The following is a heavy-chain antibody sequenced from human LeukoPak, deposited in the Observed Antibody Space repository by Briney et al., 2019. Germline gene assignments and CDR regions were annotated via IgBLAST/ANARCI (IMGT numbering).Heavy chain of an antibody. J-gene: IGHJ4*02. Sequence: ASVKVSCKASGYTFTSYYMHWVRQAPGQGLEWMGWINPNSGGTNYAQKFQGWVTMTRDTSISTAYMELSRLRSDDTAVYYCARGPPAYSSSWYYFDYWGQGTLVTVSS. CDR2: INPNSGGT. D-gene: IGHD6-13*01. CDR3: ARGPPAYSSSWYYFDY. CDR1: GYTFTSYY. V-gene: IGHV1-2*04.